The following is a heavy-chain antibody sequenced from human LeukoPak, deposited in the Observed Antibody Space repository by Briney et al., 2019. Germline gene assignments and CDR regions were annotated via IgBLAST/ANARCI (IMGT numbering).Heavy chain of an antibody. V-gene: IGHV1-2*02. CDR2: INPNSGGT. CDR1: GYTFTGYY. CDR3: ARVRRFGELSTFWRGRRSDYFDY. Sequence: ASVKVSCKASGYTFTGYYMHWVRQAPGQGLEWMGWINPNSGGTNYAQKFQGRVTMTRDTSISTAYMELSRLRSDDTAVYYCARVRRFGELSTFWRGRRSDYFDYWGQGTLVTVSS. J-gene: IGHJ4*02. D-gene: IGHD3-10*01.